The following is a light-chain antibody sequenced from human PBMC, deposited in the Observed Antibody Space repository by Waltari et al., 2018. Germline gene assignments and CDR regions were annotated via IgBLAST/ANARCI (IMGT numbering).Light chain of an antibody. CDR2: DAS. CDR3: QQRSDWLLT. V-gene: IGKV3-11*01. Sequence: EIVLTQSPATLSLSPGERATLSCRASQCVSSYLAWYQRKSGQAPRLPIYDASNRATGIPARFRGGGSGTDFTLTISSLEPEDFAVYYCQQRSDWLLTFGGGTKVEIK. J-gene: IGKJ4*01. CDR1: QCVSSY.